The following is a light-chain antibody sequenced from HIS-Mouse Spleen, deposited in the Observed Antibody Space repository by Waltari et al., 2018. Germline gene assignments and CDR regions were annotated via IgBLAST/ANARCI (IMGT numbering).Light chain of an antibody. Sequence: DIQLTQSPSFLSASVGDRVTITCRARQGISSYLAWYQQKPGEAPKLLFYAASTLQSGVPSRFSGSGSGTEFTLTLSSLQPEDCATYYCQQLNSYPPTFGQGTKVEIK. CDR2: AAS. J-gene: IGKJ1*01. V-gene: IGKV1-9*01. CDR1: QGISSY. CDR3: QQLNSYPPT.